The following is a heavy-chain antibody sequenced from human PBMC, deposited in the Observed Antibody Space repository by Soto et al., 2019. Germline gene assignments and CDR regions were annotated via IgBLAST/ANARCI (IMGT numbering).Heavy chain of an antibody. Sequence: PGGSLRLSCAASGFTFSSYSMNWVRQPPGKGLEWVSYISSSSSPIYYADSVKGRFTISRDNAKNSLYLQMNSLRDEDTAVYYCARYCSGGSCFGDYWGQGTLVTVSS. CDR1: GFTFSSYS. CDR2: ISSSSSPI. V-gene: IGHV3-48*02. CDR3: ARYCSGGSCFGDY. J-gene: IGHJ4*02. D-gene: IGHD2-15*01.